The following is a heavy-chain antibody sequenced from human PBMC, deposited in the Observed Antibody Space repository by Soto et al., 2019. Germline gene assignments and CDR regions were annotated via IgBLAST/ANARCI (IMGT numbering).Heavy chain of an antibody. CDR2: INSDGSST. Sequence: EVQLVESGGGLVQPGGSLRLSCAASGFTFSSYWMHWVRQAPGKGLVWVSRINSDGSSTSYADSVKGRFTIARDNAKNTLYLQMNSMRAEDTAVYYCARDASDPWRYYYYMDVWGKRTTVTVSS. CDR1: GFTFSSYW. CDR3: ARDASDPWRYYYYMDV. V-gene: IGHV3-74*01. J-gene: IGHJ6*03.